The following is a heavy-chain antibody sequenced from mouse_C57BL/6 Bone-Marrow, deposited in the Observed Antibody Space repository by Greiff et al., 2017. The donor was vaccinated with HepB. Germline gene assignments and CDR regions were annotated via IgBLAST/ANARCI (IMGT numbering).Heavy chain of an antibody. V-gene: IGHV5-12*01. CDR1: GFTFSDYY. CDR2: ISNCGGST. J-gene: IGHJ2*01. D-gene: IGHD1-1*01. Sequence: EVKLMESGGGLVQPGGSLKLSCAASGFTFSDYYMYWVRQTPEKRLEWVAYISNCGGSTYYPDTVKGRFTISRDNAKNTLYLQMSRLKSEDTAMYYCARQYGSSFFDYWGQGTTLTVSS. CDR3: ARQYGSSFFDY.